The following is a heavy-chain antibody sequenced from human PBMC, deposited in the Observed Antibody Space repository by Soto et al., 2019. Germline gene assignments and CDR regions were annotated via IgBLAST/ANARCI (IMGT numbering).Heavy chain of an antibody. Sequence: QVQLVQSGAEVKKPGSSVKVSCKASGGTFSSYAISWVRQAPGQGLEWMGGIIPIFGTANYAQKFQGRVTITADESTSTAYMELSSLRSEDTAGYYCARDLGCGGDCLNWFDPWGQGTLVTVSS. CDR3: ARDLGCGGDCLNWFDP. J-gene: IGHJ5*02. D-gene: IGHD2-21*02. CDR1: GGTFSSYA. V-gene: IGHV1-69*01. CDR2: IIPIFGTA.